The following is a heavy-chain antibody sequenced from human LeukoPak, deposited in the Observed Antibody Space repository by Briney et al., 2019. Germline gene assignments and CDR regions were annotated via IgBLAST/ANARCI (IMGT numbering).Heavy chain of an antibody. V-gene: IGHV4-31*03. CDR3: AREMDSDAFDI. CDR2: IYYSGST. Sequence: SETLSLTCTVSGDSISSSSYYWDWIRQPPGKGLEWIGYIYYSGSTYYNPSLKSRVTISVDTSKNQFSLKLSSVTAADTAVYYCAREMDSDAFDIWGQGTMVTVSS. J-gene: IGHJ3*02. CDR1: GDSISSSSYY. D-gene: IGHD3/OR15-3a*01.